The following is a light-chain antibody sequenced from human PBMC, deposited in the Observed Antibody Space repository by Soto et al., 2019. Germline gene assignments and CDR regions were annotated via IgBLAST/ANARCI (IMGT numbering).Light chain of an antibody. Sequence: EIVLSHWPSSVCVSXVEGATLTXXXXQSVSSNYLAWYQQKLGQAPRLLIYGASSRATGIPDRFSGSGSGTDFTLTISRLEPEDFAVYYCQQYGSSPPYTFGQGTKVDIK. CDR3: QQYGSSPPYT. CDR2: GAS. J-gene: IGKJ2*01. V-gene: IGKV3-20*01. CDR1: QSVSSNY.